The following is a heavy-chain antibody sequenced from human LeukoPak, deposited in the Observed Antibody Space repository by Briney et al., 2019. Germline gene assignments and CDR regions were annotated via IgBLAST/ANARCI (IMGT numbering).Heavy chain of an antibody. CDR1: GYXFTAYY. Sequence: ASVKVSCTASGYXFTAYYMHWVRQVPGQGLEWMGWVNPSSGGTNYAQKFQGRVIMTRDTSISTAYMELSRLRSDDTALYYCATVYYYDSSGYYYASYYYYYGMDVWGQGTTVTVSS. D-gene: IGHD3-22*01. CDR2: VNPSSGGT. CDR3: ATVYYYDSSGYYYASYYYYYGMDV. J-gene: IGHJ6*02. V-gene: IGHV1-2*02.